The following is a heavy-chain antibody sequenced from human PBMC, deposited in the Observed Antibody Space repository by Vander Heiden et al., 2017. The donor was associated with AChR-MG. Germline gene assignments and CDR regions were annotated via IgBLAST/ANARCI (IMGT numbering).Heavy chain of an antibody. CDR2: IYYSGST. V-gene: IGHV4-59*01. J-gene: IGHJ4*02. Sequence: QVQLQESGPGLVKPSETLSLTCTVSGGSISSYYWSWIRQPPGKGLEWIGYIYYSGSTNYNPSLKSRVTISVDTSKNQFSLKLNSVTAADTAAYYCARESYYDSSGYYYFDYWGQGTLVTVSS. CDR1: GGSISSYY. CDR3: ARESYYDSSGYYYFDY. D-gene: IGHD3-22*01.